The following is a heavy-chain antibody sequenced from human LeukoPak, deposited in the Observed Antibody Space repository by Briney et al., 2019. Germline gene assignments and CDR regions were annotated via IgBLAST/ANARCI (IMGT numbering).Heavy chain of an antibody. CDR1: GFTFSSYS. CDR3: ARLPSGDV. J-gene: IGHJ6*01. Sequence: PGGSLRLSCEASGFTFSSYSMNWVRQAPGKGLEWVSVIYSDGRTYYADSLKDRFTISRDNSKNTVYLQINSLRTEDTAIYYCARLPSGDVWGRGTTVIVSS. CDR2: IYSDGRT. V-gene: IGHV3-66*04.